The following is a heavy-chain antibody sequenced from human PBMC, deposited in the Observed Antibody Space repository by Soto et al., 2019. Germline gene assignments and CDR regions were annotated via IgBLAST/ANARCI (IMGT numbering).Heavy chain of an antibody. D-gene: IGHD3-3*01. V-gene: IGHV1-2*02. CDR2: INPNSGGT. Sequence: GASVKVSCKASGYTFTGYYMHWVRQAPGQGLEWMGWINPNSGGTNYAQKFQGRVTMTRDTSISTAYMQMNSLRADDTAIYYCARWSYLDYWGQGTRVTVSS. CDR3: ARWSYLDY. J-gene: IGHJ4*02. CDR1: GYTFTGYY.